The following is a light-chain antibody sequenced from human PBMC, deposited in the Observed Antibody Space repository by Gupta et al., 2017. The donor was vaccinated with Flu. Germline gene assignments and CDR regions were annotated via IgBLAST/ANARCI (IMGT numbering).Light chain of an antibody. CDR1: QNLVYSDGNTY. CDR3: MQGAHWPWA. V-gene: IGKV2-30*01. Sequence: VTLGQPASISCTSSQNLVYSDGNTYLHWFQQRSGQSPRRLIHQVSYRDSGVPDRFSGSGSGTDFTLKISRVEAEDVGIYFCMQGAHWPWAFGQGTKVEIK. CDR2: QVS. J-gene: IGKJ1*01.